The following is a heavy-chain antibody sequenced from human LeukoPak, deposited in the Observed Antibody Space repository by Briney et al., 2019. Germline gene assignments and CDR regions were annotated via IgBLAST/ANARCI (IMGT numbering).Heavy chain of an antibody. CDR3: ARDSGYSYGYPIDY. Sequence: ASVKVSCKASGYTFTSYGISWVRQAPGQGLEWMGWISAYNGNTNYAQKLQGRVTMTRDTSTSTVYMELSSLRSEDTAVYYCARDSGYSYGYPIDYWGQGTLVTVSS. J-gene: IGHJ4*02. D-gene: IGHD5-18*01. V-gene: IGHV1-18*01. CDR1: GYTFTSYG. CDR2: ISAYNGNT.